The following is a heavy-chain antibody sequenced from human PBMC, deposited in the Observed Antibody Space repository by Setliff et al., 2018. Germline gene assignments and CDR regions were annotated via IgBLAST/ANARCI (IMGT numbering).Heavy chain of an antibody. V-gene: IGHV4-38-2*01. CDR1: GYSISSGYY. CDR3: ARSFSRREKFLLDY. CDR2: IIHSGST. Sequence: SETLSLTCAVSGYSISSGYYWGWIRQPPGKRLEWIGEIIHSGSTNYNPSLKSRVTNSMDTSKNQFSLKVSSVTAADTAVYYCARSFSRREKFLLDYWGQGALVTVSS. J-gene: IGHJ4*02.